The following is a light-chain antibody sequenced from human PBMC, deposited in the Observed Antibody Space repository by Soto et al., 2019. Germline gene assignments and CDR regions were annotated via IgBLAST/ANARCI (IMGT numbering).Light chain of an antibody. CDR2: GNT. Sequence: QSVLTQPPSVSGAPGQRVTLSCTGSGSNIGAGYDVDWYQHLPSTAPKVLIYGNTNRPSGVPDRFSGSKSGTSASLAITGLQAEDEADYYCQSYDSSLSGSYVFGTGTKLTVL. CDR1: GSNIGAGYD. CDR3: QSYDSSLSGSYV. V-gene: IGLV1-40*01. J-gene: IGLJ1*01.